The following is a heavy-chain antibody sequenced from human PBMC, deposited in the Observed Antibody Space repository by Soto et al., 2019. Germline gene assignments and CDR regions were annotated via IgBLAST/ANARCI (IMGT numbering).Heavy chain of an antibody. D-gene: IGHD1-1*01. Sequence: GGSLRLSCAASGFTVSSNYMTWVRQAPGKGLEWVSIIYGGGSTYYADSVKGRFTISRDISKNTVYLQMNSLRGEDTAVYYCARGRIGTTEDWFDPWGQGTLVTVSS. CDR3: ARGRIGTTEDWFDP. CDR1: GFTVSSNY. CDR2: IYGGGST. J-gene: IGHJ5*02. V-gene: IGHV3-66*01.